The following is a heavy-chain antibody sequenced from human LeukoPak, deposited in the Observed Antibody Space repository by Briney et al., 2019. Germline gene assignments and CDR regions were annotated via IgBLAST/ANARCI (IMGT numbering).Heavy chain of an antibody. CDR1: GFTFSSYG. Sequence: PGGSLRLSCAASGFTFSSYGMHWVRQAPGKGLEWVAVISYDGSNKYYADSVKGRFTISRDNSKNTLYLQMNSLRAEDTAVYYCAKSRPYPTSAPVYYFDSWAQGTLVTVSS. D-gene: IGHD3-16*01. V-gene: IGHV3-30*18. CDR3: AKSRPYPTSAPVYYFDS. CDR2: ISYDGSNK. J-gene: IGHJ4*02.